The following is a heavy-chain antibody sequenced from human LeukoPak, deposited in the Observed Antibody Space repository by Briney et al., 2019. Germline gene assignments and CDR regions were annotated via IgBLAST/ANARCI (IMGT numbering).Heavy chain of an antibody. Sequence: GRSLRLSCAASGFTFDDYAMHWVRQAPGKGLEWVAVISYDGSNKYYADSVKGRFTISRDNSKNTLYLQMNSLRAEDTAVYYCAKDQGYGDYVGYFDYWGQGTLVTVSS. D-gene: IGHD4-17*01. CDR3: AKDQGYGDYVGYFDY. V-gene: IGHV3-30*18. J-gene: IGHJ4*02. CDR2: ISYDGSNK. CDR1: GFTFDDYA.